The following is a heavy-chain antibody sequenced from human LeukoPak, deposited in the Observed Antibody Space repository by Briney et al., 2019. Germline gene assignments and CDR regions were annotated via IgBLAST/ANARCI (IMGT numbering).Heavy chain of an antibody. J-gene: IGHJ4*02. Sequence: PSETLSLTCAVSGDSISGYYWSWIRQPPGKGLEWIGCIHYSGNTHCNPSLESRVTLSVDTSKNQFSLKLSSVTAADTAVYYCARHGRESRYFDWLLYYIDHWGQGALVTVSS. D-gene: IGHD3-9*01. V-gene: IGHV4-59*08. CDR1: GDSISGYY. CDR3: ARHGRESRYFDWLLYYIDH. CDR2: IHYSGNT.